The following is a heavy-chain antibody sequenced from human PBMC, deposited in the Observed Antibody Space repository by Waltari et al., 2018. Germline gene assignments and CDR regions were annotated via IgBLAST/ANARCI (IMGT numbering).Heavy chain of an antibody. V-gene: IGHV1-18*04. Sequence: QFQLVQSGAVVKKPGALVKVSCKASGYTFTTYGISWVRRATVKGLGWMGWISTYNGNTNYAQKLQGRVTMTTDTSTSRAYMELRSRGSDDTAVYYCARVSPWWERLSANAFDIWGQGTMVTVSS. CDR3: ARVSPWWERLSANAFDI. J-gene: IGHJ3*02. CDR1: GYTFTTYG. D-gene: IGHD1-26*01. CDR2: ISTYNGNT.